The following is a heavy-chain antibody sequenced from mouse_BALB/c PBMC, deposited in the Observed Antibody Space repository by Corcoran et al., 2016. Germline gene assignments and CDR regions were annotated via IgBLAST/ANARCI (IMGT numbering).Heavy chain of an antibody. V-gene: IGHV9-3-1*01. J-gene: IGHJ4*01. CDR3: ARAPWDYYARDY. CDR2: INTYTGEP. D-gene: IGHD4-1*01. CDR1: GYTFTNYG. Sequence: QIQLVQSGPELKKPGETVKISCKASGYTFTNYGMNWVKQAPGKGLKWMGWINTYTGEPTYADDFKGRFAFSLETSASTAYLQINNLKNEDTATYFCARAPWDYYARDYWGQGTSVTVSS.